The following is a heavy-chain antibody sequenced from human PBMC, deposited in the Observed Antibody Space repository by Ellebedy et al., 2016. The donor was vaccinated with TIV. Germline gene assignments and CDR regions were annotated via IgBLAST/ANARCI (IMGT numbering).Heavy chain of an antibody. CDR3: ARSCSSTSCYTESYYYYYYMDV. D-gene: IGHD2-2*02. J-gene: IGHJ6*03. CDR2: IIPIFGTA. V-gene: IGHV1-69*13. Sequence: SVKVSCXASGGTFSSYAISWVRQAPGQGLEWMGGIIPIFGTANYAQKFQGRVTITADESTSTAYMELSSLRSEDTAVYYCARSCSSTSCYTESYYYYYYMDVWGKGTTVTVSS. CDR1: GGTFSSYA.